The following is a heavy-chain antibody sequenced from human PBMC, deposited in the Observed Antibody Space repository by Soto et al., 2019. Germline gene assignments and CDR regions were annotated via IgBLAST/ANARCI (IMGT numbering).Heavy chain of an antibody. Sequence: SQTLSLTCAISGDSVSSNSAAWNWIRQSPSRGLEWLGRTYYRSKWYNDYAVSVKSRITIKPDTSRNQFSLQLSSVTPEDTAVYFCARDKDGTLSNSDYWGQGTLVTVSS. CDR2: TYYRSKWYN. D-gene: IGHD1-1*01. CDR1: GDSVSSNSAA. CDR3: ARDKDGTLSNSDY. V-gene: IGHV6-1*01. J-gene: IGHJ4*02.